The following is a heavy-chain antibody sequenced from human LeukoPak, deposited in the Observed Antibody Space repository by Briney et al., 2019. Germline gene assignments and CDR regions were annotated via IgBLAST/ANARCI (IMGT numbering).Heavy chain of an antibody. J-gene: IGHJ4*02. CDR2: ISGSGGST. V-gene: IGHV3-23*01. D-gene: IGHD2/OR15-2a*01. CDR3: AKGRIGGAHGYFDY. CDR1: GFTFSDYY. Sequence: GGSLRLSCAASGFTFSDYYMSWVRQAPGKGLEWVSVISGSGGSTYYADSVKGRFTISRDYSKNTLYLQMNSLRAEDTAVYYCAKGRIGGAHGYFDYWGQGSLVTVSS.